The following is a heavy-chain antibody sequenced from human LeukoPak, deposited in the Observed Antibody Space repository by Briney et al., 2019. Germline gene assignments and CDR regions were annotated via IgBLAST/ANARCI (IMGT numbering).Heavy chain of an antibody. V-gene: IGHV1-18*01. Sequence: ASVKVSCKASGYTFTSYGINWVRQAPGQGLEWMGWNSVYNGNTNYAQKLQGRVTMTTDTSTSTAYMELRSLRSDDTAVYYCGRSGYCSSTSCYDNYYYYYGMDVWGQGTTVTVSS. CDR3: GRSGYCSSTSCYDNYYYYYGMDV. CDR2: NSVYNGNT. CDR1: GYTFTSYG. D-gene: IGHD2-2*01. J-gene: IGHJ6*02.